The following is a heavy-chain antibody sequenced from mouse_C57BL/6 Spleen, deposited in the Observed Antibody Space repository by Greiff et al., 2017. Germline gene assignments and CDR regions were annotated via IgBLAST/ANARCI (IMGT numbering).Heavy chain of an antibody. CDR1: VYTFTSSW. CDR2: IHPINGGT. Sequence: QVQLQQPGTELVKPGASVKLSCKASVYTFTSSWMHWVKQRPGQGLEWIGDIHPINGGTNYNEKCKSKATLTVDTSSSTAYMPLSSRTAEDSAVYYCARGGARGCSPRGYWGQGTTVTVSS. CDR3: ARGGARGCSPRGY. V-gene: IGHV1-53*01. J-gene: IGHJ2*01. D-gene: IGHD1-1*01.